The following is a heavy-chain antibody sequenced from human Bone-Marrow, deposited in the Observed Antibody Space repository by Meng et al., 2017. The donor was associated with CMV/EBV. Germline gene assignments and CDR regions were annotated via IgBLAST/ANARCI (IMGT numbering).Heavy chain of an antibody. CDR1: GFTFSSYS. Sequence: GESLKISCAASGFTFSSYSMNWVRQAPGKGLEWVSYISGSSSTIYYADSVKGRFTISRDNSKNTLYLQMNSLRAEDTAVYYCAKECGGLSSSGLKALDYWGQGTLVTVSS. V-gene: IGHV3-48*04. D-gene: IGHD3-22*01. CDR3: AKECGGLSSSGLKALDY. J-gene: IGHJ4*02. CDR2: ISGSSSTI.